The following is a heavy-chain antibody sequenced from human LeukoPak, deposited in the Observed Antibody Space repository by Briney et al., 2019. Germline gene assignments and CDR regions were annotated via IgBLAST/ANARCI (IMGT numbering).Heavy chain of an antibody. CDR3: ARDLGPAVLGIAARFDY. CDR1: GGSISSGGYS. J-gene: IGHJ4*02. Sequence: PSETLSLTCAVSGGSISSGGYSWSWIRQPPGKGLEWIGYIYHSGSTYYNPSLKSRVTISVDRSKNQFSLKLSSVTAADTAVYYCARDLGPAVLGIAARFDYWGQGTLVTVSS. D-gene: IGHD6-6*01. CDR2: IYHSGST. V-gene: IGHV4-30-2*01.